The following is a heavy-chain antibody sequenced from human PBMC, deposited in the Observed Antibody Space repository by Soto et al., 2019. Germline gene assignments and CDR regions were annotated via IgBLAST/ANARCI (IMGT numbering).Heavy chain of an antibody. Sequence: ASVKVSCKASGYTFTSYGISWVRQAPGQGLEWMGWISAYNGNTNYAQKLQGRVTMTTDTSTSTAYMELRSLRSDDTAVYYCARALTYYYGSGSPNLDYRAQRTPVTVSS. V-gene: IGHV1-18*01. J-gene: IGHJ4*02. D-gene: IGHD3-10*01. CDR3: ARALTYYYGSGSPNLDY. CDR1: GYTFTSYG. CDR2: ISAYNGNT.